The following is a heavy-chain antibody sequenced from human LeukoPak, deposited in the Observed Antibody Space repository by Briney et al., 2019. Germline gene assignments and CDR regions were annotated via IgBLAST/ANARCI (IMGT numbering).Heavy chain of an antibody. D-gene: IGHD3-3*01. V-gene: IGHV3-23*01. Sequence: GGSLRLSCAASGFTFSSYTMSWVRQAPGKGLEWVSAISGSSDSTYHGDSVKGRFTISRDNSKNTLYLQMNSLRAEDTAVYYCAKASSTIFGVVIKREYYFDYWGQGTLVTVSS. CDR3: AKASSTIFGVVIKREYYFDY. J-gene: IGHJ4*02. CDR2: ISGSSDST. CDR1: GFTFSSYT.